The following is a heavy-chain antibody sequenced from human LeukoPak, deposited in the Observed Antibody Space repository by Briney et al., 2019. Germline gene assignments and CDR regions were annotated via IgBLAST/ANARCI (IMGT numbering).Heavy chain of an antibody. J-gene: IGHJ4*02. CDR1: GGSISSYY. D-gene: IGHD1-26*01. V-gene: IGHV4-59*08. CDR3: ARHDLYSYYYFDY. CDR2: IYYSGST. Sequence: SETLSHTCTVPGGSISSYYWSWIRQPPGKGLEWIGYIYYSGSTNYNPSLKSRVTISVDTSKNQFSLKLSSVTAADTAVYYCARHDLYSYYYFDYWGQGTLVTVSS.